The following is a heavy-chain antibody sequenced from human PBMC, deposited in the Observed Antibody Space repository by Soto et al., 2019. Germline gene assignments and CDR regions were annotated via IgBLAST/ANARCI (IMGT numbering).Heavy chain of an antibody. V-gene: IGHV3-23*01. J-gene: IGHJ4*02. CDR3: AEAAAGLFG. CDR1: VFPFSSYS. D-gene: IGHD6-13*01. Sequence: GGSLRISFSASVFPFSSYSMSGVRQAPGKGLEWVSAISGSGGSTYYADSVKGRFTISRDNSKNTLYLQMNSLRAEDKAVYYCAEAAAGLFGWGQGTLVTVSS. CDR2: ISGSGGST.